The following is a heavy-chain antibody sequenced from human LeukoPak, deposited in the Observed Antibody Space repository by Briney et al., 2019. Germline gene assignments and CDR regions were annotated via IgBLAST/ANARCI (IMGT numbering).Heavy chain of an antibody. V-gene: IGHV4-34*01. D-gene: IGHD3-22*01. Sequence: SGTLSLTCAVYGGSFSGYYWSWIRQPPGKGLEWIGEINHSGSTNYNPSLKSRVTISIDTSKNQFSLNLSSVTAADTAVYYCARGLCRDSSGYCLDYWGQGTLVTVSS. CDR2: INHSGST. CDR1: GGSFSGYY. J-gene: IGHJ4*02. CDR3: ARGLCRDSSGYCLDY.